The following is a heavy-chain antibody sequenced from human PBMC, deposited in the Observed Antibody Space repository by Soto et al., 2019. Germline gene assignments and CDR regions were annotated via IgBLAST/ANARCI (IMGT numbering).Heavy chain of an antibody. D-gene: IGHD6-13*01. V-gene: IGHV3-23*01. CDR1: GFTFSSYA. Sequence: EVQLLESGGGLVQPGGSLRLSCAASGFTFSSYAMSWVRQAPGKGLGWASAVSGSGVSTYYADSVKGRFTISRDNSKNTLYLQMNSLRAEDTAVYYCAKGRSSSWFPTANWFDPWGQGTLVTVSS. CDR3: AKGRSSSWFPTANWFDP. CDR2: VSGSGVST. J-gene: IGHJ5*02.